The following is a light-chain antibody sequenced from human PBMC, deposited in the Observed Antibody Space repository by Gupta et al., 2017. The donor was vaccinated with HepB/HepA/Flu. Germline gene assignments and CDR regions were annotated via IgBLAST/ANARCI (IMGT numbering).Light chain of an antibody. Sequence: DIVMTQSPDSLAGSLGERATITCKSSQSVLYSSNNKNYLAWYQQKAGQPPQVFINVASTRVSGVPDRFSGSGSGTDFTLTIISLQAEDVSVYYCQQYYTTPLTFGGGTKVEIK. CDR1: QSVLYSSNNKNY. CDR3: QQYYTTPLT. CDR2: VAS. V-gene: IGKV4-1*01. J-gene: IGKJ4*01.